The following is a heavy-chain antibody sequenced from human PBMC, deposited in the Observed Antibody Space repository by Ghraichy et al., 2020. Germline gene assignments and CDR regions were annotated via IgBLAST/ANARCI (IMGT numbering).Heavy chain of an antibody. Sequence: SVKVSCKAYGGTFSNYNIIWVRQAPGEGLEWMGRIIPTLGLVNYAKKFQGRVTITADKDTSTVYMEVTSLTSDDTAVYYCARNILTGYYEYWGQGTLVTVSS. CDR1: GGTFSNYN. CDR3: ARNILTGYYEY. CDR2: IIPTLGLV. J-gene: IGHJ4*02. V-gene: IGHV1-69*02. D-gene: IGHD3-9*01.